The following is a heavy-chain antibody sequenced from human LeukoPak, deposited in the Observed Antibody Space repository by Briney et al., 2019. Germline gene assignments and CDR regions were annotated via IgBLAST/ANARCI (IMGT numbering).Heavy chain of an antibody. CDR2: ISGSGRTI. CDR1: GFIFSDYY. J-gene: IGHJ4*02. CDR3: ARDWVGEKFFDY. V-gene: IGHV3-11*04. D-gene: IGHD1-26*01. Sequence: GGSLRLSCAASGFIFSDYYMSWIRQAPGKGLEWVSHISGSGRTIYDADSVKGRFTTSRDNAQNSLYLQMNSLRAEDTAVYYCARDWVGEKFFDYWGQGTLVTVSS.